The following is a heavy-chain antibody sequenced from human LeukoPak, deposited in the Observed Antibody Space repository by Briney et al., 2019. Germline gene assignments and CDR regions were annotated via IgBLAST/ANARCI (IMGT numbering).Heavy chain of an antibody. CDR2: ISSSSSYI. J-gene: IGHJ4*02. CDR3: AKLWNEVGTTIY. Sequence: GGSLRLSCAASGFTLSSYSMNWVRQAPGKGLEWVSSISSSSSYIYSADSVKGRFTISRDNAKNSLYLQMNSLRAEDTAVYYCAKLWNEVGTTIYWGQGTLVTVSS. CDR1: GFTLSSYS. V-gene: IGHV3-21*01. D-gene: IGHD1-26*01.